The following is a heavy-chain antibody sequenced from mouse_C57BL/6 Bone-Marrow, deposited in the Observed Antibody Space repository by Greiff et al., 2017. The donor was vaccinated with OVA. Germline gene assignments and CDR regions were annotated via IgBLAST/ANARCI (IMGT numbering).Heavy chain of an antibody. CDR2: IDPENGDT. J-gene: IGHJ3*01. V-gene: IGHV14-4*01. CDR3: TTLLLDWFAY. D-gene: IGHD1-1*01. Sequence: EVQLQQSGAELVRPGASVKLSCTASGFNIKDDYMHWVKPRPEQGLEWIGWIDPENGDTEYASKFQGKATITADTSSNTASLQLSSLTSEDTAVYYCTTLLLDWFAYWGQGTLVTVSA. CDR1: GFNIKDDY.